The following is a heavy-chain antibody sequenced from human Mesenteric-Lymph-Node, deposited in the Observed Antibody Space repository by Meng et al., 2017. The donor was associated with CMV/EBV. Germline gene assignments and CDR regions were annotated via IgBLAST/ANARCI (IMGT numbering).Heavy chain of an antibody. CDR3: ARDWGYCSSTSCYGMDV. V-gene: IGHV1-18*01. D-gene: IGHD2-2*01. Sequence: ASVKVSCKASGYTFTSYGISWVRQAPGQGLEWMGWIRAYNGNTNYAQKLQGRVTMTTDTSTSTAYMELRSLRSDDTAVYYCARDWGYCSSTSCYGMDVWGQGTTVTVSS. CDR1: GYTFTSYG. CDR2: IRAYNGNT. J-gene: IGHJ6*02.